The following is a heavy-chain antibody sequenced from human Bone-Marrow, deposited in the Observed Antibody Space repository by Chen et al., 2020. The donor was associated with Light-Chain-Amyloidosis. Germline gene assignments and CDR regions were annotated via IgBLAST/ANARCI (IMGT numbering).Heavy chain of an antibody. CDR1: GFTFSNAW. Sequence: EVQLVESGGGLVKPGGSLRLSCAASGFTFSNAWMSWVRQAPGKGLEWVGRIKSKTDGGTTDYAAPVKGRFTISRDDSKNTLYLQMNSLKTEDTAVYYCTTGIIPTSRYYYMDVWGKGTTVTVSS. CDR2: IKSKTDGGTT. CDR3: TTGIIPTSRYYYMDV. J-gene: IGHJ6*03. V-gene: IGHV3-15*01.